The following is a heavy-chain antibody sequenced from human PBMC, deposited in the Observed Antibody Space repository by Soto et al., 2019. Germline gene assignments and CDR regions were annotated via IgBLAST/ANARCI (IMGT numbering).Heavy chain of an antibody. V-gene: IGHV3-23*01. D-gene: IGHD2-2*01. J-gene: IGHJ4*02. CDR1: GFTFSSYA. CDR2: ISGSGGTT. Sequence: GGSLRLSCAASGFTFSSYAMSWVRQAPGKGLEWVSGISGSGGTTYYADSVKGRFTISRDNSKXTXXLXXXXXRAEDTAVYYCAKSYCSTSICSWGYFDYWGQGTLVTVSS. CDR3: AKSYCSTSICSWGYFDY.